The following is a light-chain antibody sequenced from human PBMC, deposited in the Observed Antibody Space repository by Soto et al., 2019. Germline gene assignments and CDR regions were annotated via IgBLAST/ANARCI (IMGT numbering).Light chain of an antibody. CDR1: QDIRNE. CDR3: LQDYNYPFT. V-gene: IGKV1-6*01. Sequence: AIQVTQSPSSLSASVGDRVTIACRASQDIRNELGWYQQKPGKAPKLLIYTASNLEDGVPSRFSGSGSGTDFTLTISSLQPEDFATYYCLQDYNYPFTFGPGTKVDVK. J-gene: IGKJ3*01. CDR2: TAS.